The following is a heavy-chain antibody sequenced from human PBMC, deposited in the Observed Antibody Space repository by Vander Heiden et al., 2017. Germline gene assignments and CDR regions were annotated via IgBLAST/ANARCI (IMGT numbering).Heavy chain of an antibody. CDR3: ARDNDGSAVDY. CDR1: GFTFDAYW. V-gene: IGHV3-7*03. Sequence: DVQLLQSGGGLAQPGGPLRLSCAASGFTFDAYWMTGVRQAPGKGLEWVANIKQGGGEKYYADAVKGRFTVSRDNVKKTVTLEMESLRAEDTAVYYCARDNDGSAVDYWGQGTLVTVSS. D-gene: IGHD3-10*01. J-gene: IGHJ4*02. CDR2: IKQGGGEK.